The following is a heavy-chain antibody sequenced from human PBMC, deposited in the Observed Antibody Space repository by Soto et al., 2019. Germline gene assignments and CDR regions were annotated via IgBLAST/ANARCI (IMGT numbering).Heavy chain of an antibody. CDR3: ARDSVGAAGYFRY. Sequence: GGCLRLSCGASGFTFSSYWMSWVRQTPGKGLEWVANIKQDGSEKYYVDSVKGRFTISRDNAKNSLYMQMNSLRAEDTAVYDCARDSVGAAGYFRYWRQRSLVIV. CDR2: IKQDGSEK. CDR1: GFTFSSYW. V-gene: IGHV3-7*01. D-gene: IGHD6-13*01. J-gene: IGHJ1*01.